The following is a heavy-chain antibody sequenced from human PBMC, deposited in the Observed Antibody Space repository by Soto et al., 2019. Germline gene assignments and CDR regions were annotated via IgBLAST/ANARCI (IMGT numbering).Heavy chain of an antibody. CDR1: GYTFSRYG. Sequence: QGQLVQSGPEVKKPGASVKVSCKTSGYTFSRYGISWVRQAPGQGLEWMGWISGYNGDTNYAQKVQGRVTMTIDTSTYTAYMEFRSLTSDDTAIYYCAKNGQPPYYYYGMDVWGQGTTVTVSS. CDR2: ISGYNGDT. D-gene: IGHD2-8*01. J-gene: IGHJ6*02. V-gene: IGHV1-18*01. CDR3: AKNGQPPYYYYGMDV.